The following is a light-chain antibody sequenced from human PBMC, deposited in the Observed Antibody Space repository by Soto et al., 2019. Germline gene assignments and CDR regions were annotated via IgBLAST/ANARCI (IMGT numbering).Light chain of an antibody. CDR1: TSNFGAGHD. Sequence: QSVLTQPPSVSGAPGQRVTLSFTGSTSNFGAGHDVHWYQHLPGAVPKLLIYATDNRPTGIPDRFSGCKSGTSASLAITGLQAEDAADYYGQSFDSSLNSYVFGTGTKLTVL. CDR3: QSFDSSLNSYV. V-gene: IGLV1-40*01. J-gene: IGLJ1*01. CDR2: ATD.